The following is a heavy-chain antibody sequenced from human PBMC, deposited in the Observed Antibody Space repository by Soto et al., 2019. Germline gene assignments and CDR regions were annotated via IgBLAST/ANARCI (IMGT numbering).Heavy chain of an antibody. CDR1: GFTFSSYG. J-gene: IGHJ4*02. D-gene: IGHD3-22*01. Sequence: GGSLRLSCAASGFTFSSYGMHWVRQAPGKGLEWVAVISYDGSNKYYADSVKGRFTISRDNSKNTLYLQMNSLRAEDTAVYYCAKPVYDTTFDYWGQGTLVTVLL. CDR3: AKPVYDTTFDY. V-gene: IGHV3-30*18. CDR2: ISYDGSNK.